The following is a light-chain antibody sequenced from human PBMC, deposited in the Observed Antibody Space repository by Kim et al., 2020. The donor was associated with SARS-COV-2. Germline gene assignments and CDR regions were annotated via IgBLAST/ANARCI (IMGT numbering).Light chain of an antibody. V-gene: IGLV3-1*01. CDR1: KLGDKY. CDR3: QAWDSSTGV. J-gene: IGLJ3*02. CDR2: QDS. Sequence: SVSPGRTASITCSGDKLGDKYACWYQRKPGQSPVVVIYQDSKRPSGIPERFSGSNSGNTATLTISGTQAMDEADYYCQAWDSSTGVFGGGTQLTVL.